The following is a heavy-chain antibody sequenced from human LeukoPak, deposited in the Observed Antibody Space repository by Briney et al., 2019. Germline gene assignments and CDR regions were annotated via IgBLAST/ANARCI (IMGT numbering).Heavy chain of an antibody. D-gene: IGHD6-13*01. Sequence: GGSLRLSCAASGFTFSSYAMSWVRQAPGKGLEWVSAISGSGGSTYYADSVKGRFTISRDNSKNTLYLQMNSLRAEDTAVYYCARLGGSWPLDRVYYMDVWGKGTTVTVSS. CDR3: ARLGGSWPLDRVYYMDV. CDR2: ISGSGGST. CDR1: GFTFSSYA. V-gene: IGHV3-23*01. J-gene: IGHJ6*03.